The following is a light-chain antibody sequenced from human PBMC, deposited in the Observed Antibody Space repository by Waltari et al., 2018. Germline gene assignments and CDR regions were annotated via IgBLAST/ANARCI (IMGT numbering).Light chain of an antibody. J-gene: IGKJ5*01. V-gene: IGKV3-11*01. Sequence: ILWPQSPATLSLSPGARSTLSCRASQTIYRYLAWYQQKPGQVPRLLIDDASQRVTGIPARFSGSGSGTDFTLTISSLEPEDSAVYYCQQGSNWSPITFGQGTRLEIK. CDR1: QTIYRY. CDR3: QQGSNWSPIT. CDR2: DAS.